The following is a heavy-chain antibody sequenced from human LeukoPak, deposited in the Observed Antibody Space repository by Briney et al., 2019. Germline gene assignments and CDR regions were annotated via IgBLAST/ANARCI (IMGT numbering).Heavy chain of an antibody. CDR3: ARDKGGWPRNAFDY. D-gene: IGHD6-19*01. J-gene: IGHJ4*02. CDR1: GFTFSSYG. Sequence: GGSLRLSCAASGFTFSSYGMHWVRQAPGKGLEWVAVIWDDGSNEYYADSVKGRCTIFRDNSKNTLYLHMNSLRAEDTSIYYRARDKGGWPRNAFDYWGQGTLVTVSS. V-gene: IGHV3-33*01. CDR2: IWDDGSNE.